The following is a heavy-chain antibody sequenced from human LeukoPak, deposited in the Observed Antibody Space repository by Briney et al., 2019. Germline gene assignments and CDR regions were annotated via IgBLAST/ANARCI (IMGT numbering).Heavy chain of an antibody. CDR2: ISSSGSTT. J-gene: IGHJ4*02. D-gene: IGHD1-7*01. CDR3: ARAGTGTTVPL. CDR1: GFTFSDYY. Sequence: GGSLRLSCVASGFTFSDYYMSWIRQAPGKGLEWVSYISSSGSTTYYAASMKGRFTISRDNTKNSLYLQMNSLRAEDTAMYYCARAGTGTTVPLWGQGTLVTVSS. V-gene: IGHV3-11*01.